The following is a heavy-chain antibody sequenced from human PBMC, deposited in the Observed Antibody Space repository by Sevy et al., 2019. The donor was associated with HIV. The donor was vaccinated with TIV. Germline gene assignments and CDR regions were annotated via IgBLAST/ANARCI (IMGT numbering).Heavy chain of an antibody. Sequence: ASVKVSCQASGYTFTNYYINWLREAPGQGLEWMGRIDPGRGDTEYAQKFQGRVTFTRDTSITTAYMDVSSLRSDDTAVCYCAKGLIAPVTPRGELDYWGQGTQVTVSS. J-gene: IGHJ4*02. D-gene: IGHD4-17*01. V-gene: IGHV1-2*06. CDR1: GYTFTNYY. CDR2: IDPGRGDT. CDR3: AKGLIAPVTPRGELDY.